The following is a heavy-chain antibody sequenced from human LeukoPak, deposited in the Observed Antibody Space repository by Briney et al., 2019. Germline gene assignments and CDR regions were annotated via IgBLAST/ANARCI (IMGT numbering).Heavy chain of an antibody. J-gene: IGHJ3*02. CDR2: ISYDGSNK. Sequence: GRSLRLSCAASGFTFSSYAMHWVRQAPGKGLEWVAVISYDGSNKYYADSVKGRFTISRDNSKNTLYLQMNSLRAEDTAVYYCARGDHRVGAKPTNDAFDIWGQGTMVTVSS. CDR1: GFTFSSYA. CDR3: ARGDHRVGAKPTNDAFDI. V-gene: IGHV3-30*04. D-gene: IGHD1-26*01.